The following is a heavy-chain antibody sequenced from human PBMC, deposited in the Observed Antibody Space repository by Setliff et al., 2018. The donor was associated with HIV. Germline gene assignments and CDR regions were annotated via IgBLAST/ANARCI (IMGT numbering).Heavy chain of an antibody. Sequence: LRLSCAASGFTVSSYYMSWVHQAPGKGLEWVSTIYSDGNTYHADSVKGRFTLSRDNSENALFLQMNSLRPEDTAVYYCARLRPYNSALDYWGQGTLVTVSS. D-gene: IGHD3-10*01. CDR2: IYSDGNT. J-gene: IGHJ4*02. CDR3: ARLRPYNSALDY. CDR1: GFTVSSYY. V-gene: IGHV3-66*02.